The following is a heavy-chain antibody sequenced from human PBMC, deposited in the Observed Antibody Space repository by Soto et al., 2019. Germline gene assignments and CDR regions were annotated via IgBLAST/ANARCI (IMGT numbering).Heavy chain of an antibody. D-gene: IGHD2-2*01. J-gene: IGHJ4*02. CDR1: GYTFTSYG. CDR2: ISAYNGNT. V-gene: IGHV1-18*04. CDR3: ARAFPGYCSSTSCLFDY. Sequence: ASVKVSCKASGYTFTSYGISWVRQAPGQGLEWMGWISAYNGNTNYAQKLQGRVTMTTDTSTSTAYMELRGLRSDDTAVYYCARAFPGYCSSTSCLFDYWGQGTLVTVSS.